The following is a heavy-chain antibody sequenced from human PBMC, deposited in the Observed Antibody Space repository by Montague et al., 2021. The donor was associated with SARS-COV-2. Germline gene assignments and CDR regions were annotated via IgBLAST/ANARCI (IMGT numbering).Heavy chain of an antibody. CDR2: IYYSGST. Sequence: SETLSLTCTVSGGSISSSSYYWGWIRQPPGKGLEWIGSIYYSGSTYYNESLKSRVTISVDTSKNQFSLKLSSVTAADTAVYYCARLSNYYGPGCYYPHNYYYYGMDVWGQGTTVTVSS. D-gene: IGHD3-10*01. CDR1: GGSISSSSYY. J-gene: IGHJ6*02. V-gene: IGHV4-39*01. CDR3: ARLSNYYGPGCYYPHNYYYYGMDV.